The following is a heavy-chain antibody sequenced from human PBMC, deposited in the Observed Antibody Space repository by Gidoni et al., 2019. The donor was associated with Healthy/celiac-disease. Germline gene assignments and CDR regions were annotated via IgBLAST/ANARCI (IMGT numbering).Heavy chain of an antibody. Sequence: QVQLVQSGAEVKKPGASVKVSCKASGYTFTGSYMHWVRQAPGQGLEWMGWINPNSGGTNYAQKFQGRVTMTRDTSISTAYMELSRLRSDDTAVYYCARDREAYCGGDCYPDAFDIWGQGTMVTVSS. J-gene: IGHJ3*02. CDR1: GYTFTGSY. V-gene: IGHV1-2*02. D-gene: IGHD2-21*02. CDR3: ARDREAYCGGDCYPDAFDI. CDR2: INPNSGGT.